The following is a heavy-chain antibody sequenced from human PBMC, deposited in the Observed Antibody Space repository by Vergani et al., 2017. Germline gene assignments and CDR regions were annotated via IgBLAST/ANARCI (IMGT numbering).Heavy chain of an antibody. CDR1: FDSIRNLY. V-gene: IGHV4-59*11. D-gene: IGHD6-19*01. Sequence: QVQLQESGPGLVKSSETLSLTCSVSFDSIRNLYCNWIRQPRGKGLEWIGSIHYSENTNYNPSLKTRVTISVDTSKNQFSLTLTSETAADTAVYYCASDTHSGQRADRWGQGILVTVTS. CDR2: IHYSENT. CDR3: ASDTHSGQRADR. J-gene: IGHJ5*02.